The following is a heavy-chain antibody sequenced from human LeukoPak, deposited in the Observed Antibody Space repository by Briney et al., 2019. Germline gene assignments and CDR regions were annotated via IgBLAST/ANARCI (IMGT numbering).Heavy chain of an antibody. V-gene: IGHV4-61*01. CDR2: IYYSGST. Sequence: SEPLSLTCTVSGGSVSSGSYYWSWIRQPPGKGLEWIGYIYYSGSTNYNPSLKSRVTISVDTSKNQFSLKLSSVTAADTAVYYCAREYSGYDDDAFDIWGQGTMVTVSS. J-gene: IGHJ3*02. D-gene: IGHD5-12*01. CDR3: AREYSGYDDDAFDI. CDR1: GGSVSSGSYY.